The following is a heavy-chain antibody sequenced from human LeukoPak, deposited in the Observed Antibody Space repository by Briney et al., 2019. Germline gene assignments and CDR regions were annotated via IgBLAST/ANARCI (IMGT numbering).Heavy chain of an antibody. J-gene: IGHJ4*02. CDR1: GFTFSSYA. D-gene: IGHD2-2*01. Sequence: GGSLRLSCAASGFTFSSYAMPWVRQAPGKGLEWVAVISYDGSNKYYADSVKGRFTISRDNSKNTLYLQMNSLRAEDTAVYYCARDRVVAPTRRRADYWGQGTLVTVSS. CDR3: ARDRVVAPTRRRADY. CDR2: ISYDGSNK. V-gene: IGHV3-30-3*01.